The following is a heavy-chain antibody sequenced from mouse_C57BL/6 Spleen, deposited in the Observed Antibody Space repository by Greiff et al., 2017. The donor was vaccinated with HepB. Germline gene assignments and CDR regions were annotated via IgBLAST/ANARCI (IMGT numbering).Heavy chain of an antibody. CDR2: ISGGGGNT. Sequence: EVMLVESGGGLVKPGGSLKLSCAASGFTFSSYTMSWVRQTPEKRLEWVATISGGGGNTYYPDSVKGRFTISRDNAKNTLYLQMSSLRSEDTALYYCARQDDGYPWYFDVWGTGTTVTVSS. D-gene: IGHD2-3*01. V-gene: IGHV5-9*01. CDR3: ARQDDGYPWYFDV. CDR1: GFTFSSYT. J-gene: IGHJ1*03.